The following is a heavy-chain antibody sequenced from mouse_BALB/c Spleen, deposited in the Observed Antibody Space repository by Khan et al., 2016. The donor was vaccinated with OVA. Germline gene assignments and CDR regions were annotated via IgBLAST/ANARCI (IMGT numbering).Heavy chain of an antibody. D-gene: IGHD2-3*01. CDR2: IWSDGST. Sequence: VKLLESGPGLVAPSQSLSITCTVSGFSLTNYGVHWVRQPPGKGLEWLVVIWSDGSTNYNSVLKSRLSISKDNSKSQVFLKMNSLQTDDTAIYYCARWFDGYSSLYAMDYWGQGTSVTVSS. CDR1: GFSLTNYG. J-gene: IGHJ4*01. V-gene: IGHV2-6*02. CDR3: ARWFDGYSSLYAMDY.